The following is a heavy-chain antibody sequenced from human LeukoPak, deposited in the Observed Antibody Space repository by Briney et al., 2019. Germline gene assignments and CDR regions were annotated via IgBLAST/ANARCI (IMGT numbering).Heavy chain of an antibody. D-gene: IGHD1-1*01. CDR3: AASWNDERCFDP. CDR1: GGSFSSYY. J-gene: IGHJ5*02. CDR2: IFNIGPA. Sequence: SETLSLTCAVYGGSFSSYYWSWIRQPPGKGLEWIGRIFNIGPANYNPSFKSRVTISRDTSKNDFSLNLNSVTAADTAVYYRAASWNDERCFDPWGQGTLVIVSS. V-gene: IGHV4-59*10.